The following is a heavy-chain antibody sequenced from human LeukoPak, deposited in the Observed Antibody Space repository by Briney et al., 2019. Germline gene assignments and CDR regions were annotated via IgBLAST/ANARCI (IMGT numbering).Heavy chain of an antibody. CDR2: INPNGAGT. CDR3: ARDVAGP. Sequence: GASVKVSCKASGYTFTGYYMHWVRQAPGQGLEWMGWINPNGAGTNYAQNFQGRVTMTRDTSISTAYMELTSLRSDDTAVYYCARDVAGPWGQGTLVTVSS. V-gene: IGHV1-2*02. D-gene: IGHD1-14*01. CDR1: GYTFTGYY. J-gene: IGHJ5*02.